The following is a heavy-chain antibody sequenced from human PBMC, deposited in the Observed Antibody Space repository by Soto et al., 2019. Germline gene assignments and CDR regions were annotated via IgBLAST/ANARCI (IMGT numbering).Heavy chain of an antibody. D-gene: IGHD1-26*01. CDR3: ARGGLGATTALDY. Sequence: QVQLQQSGPGLVKPSQTPSLTCAISGDSVSSNSAAWIWVRQSPSSGLEWLGRTYYRSRWYNDYAVSVKSRIIINPDTSKNQFSLQLNSVTPEDAAVYYCARGGLGATTALDYWGQGILVTVSS. J-gene: IGHJ4*02. V-gene: IGHV6-1*01. CDR2: TYYRSRWYN. CDR1: GDSVSSNSAA.